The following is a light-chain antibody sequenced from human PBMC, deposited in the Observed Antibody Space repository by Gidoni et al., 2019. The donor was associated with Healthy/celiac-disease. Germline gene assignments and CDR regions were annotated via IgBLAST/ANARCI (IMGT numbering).Light chain of an antibody. CDR1: QSVLYSSNNKNY. CDR2: WAS. J-gene: IGKJ2*01. CDR3: QQYYSTPYT. Sequence: IVMTQSPDSLAVSLGERATINCKSSQSVLYSSNNKNYLAWYQQKPGQPPKLLIYWASTRESGVPDRFSGSGSGTDFTITISSLQAEDVAVYYCQQYYSTPYTFGQGTKLEIK. V-gene: IGKV4-1*01.